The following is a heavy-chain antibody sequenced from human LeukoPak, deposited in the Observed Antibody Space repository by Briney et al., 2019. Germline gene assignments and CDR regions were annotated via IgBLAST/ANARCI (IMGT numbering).Heavy chain of an antibody. D-gene: IGHD4-11*01. CDR3: AGRTTSAFDP. CDR1: GGSFSGYY. J-gene: IGHJ5*02. V-gene: IGHV4-34*01. CDR2: INHSGST. Sequence: SETLSLTCAVYGGSFSGYYWSWIRQPPGKGLEWIGEINHSGSTNYNPSLKSRVTISVDTSKNQFSLKLSSVTAADTAVYYCAGRTTSAFDPWGQGTLVTVSS.